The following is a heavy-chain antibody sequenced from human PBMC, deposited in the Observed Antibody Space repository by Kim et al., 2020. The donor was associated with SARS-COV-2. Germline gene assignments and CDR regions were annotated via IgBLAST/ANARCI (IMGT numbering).Heavy chain of an antibody. CDR3: ARLLFLVRGVKYLPAEQFDY. D-gene: IGHD3-10*01. CDR2: IYYSGST. J-gene: IGHJ4*02. V-gene: IGHV4-39*01. CDR1: GGSISSSSYY. Sequence: SETLSLTCTVSGGSISSSSYYWGWIRQPPGKGLEWIGSIYYSGSTYYNPSLKSRVTISVDTSKNQFSLKLSSVTAADTAVYYCARLLFLVRGVKYLPAEQFDYWGQGTLVTVSS.